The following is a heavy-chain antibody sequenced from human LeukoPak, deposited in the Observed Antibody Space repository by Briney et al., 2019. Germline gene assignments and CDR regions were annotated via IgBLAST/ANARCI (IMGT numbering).Heavy chain of an antibody. D-gene: IGHD1-26*01. J-gene: IGHJ6*02. CDR1: GGTFNNYS. Sequence: ASMKVSCMASGGTFNNYSISWVRQAPGQGLECMGRIIPILGIANYTQKFQGRVTITADKSTSTTYMELSSLRSEDTAVYYCARGGTPAVGTYYYYDGMDVWGQGTTVTVS. CDR3: ARGGTPAVGTYYYYDGMDV. V-gene: IGHV1-69*02. CDR2: IIPILGIA.